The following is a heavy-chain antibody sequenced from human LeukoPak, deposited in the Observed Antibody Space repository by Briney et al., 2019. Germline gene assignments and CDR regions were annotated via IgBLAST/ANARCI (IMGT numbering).Heavy chain of an antibody. Sequence: SETRSLTSAASGVSRNNYYWRWIRQPPGKLLEWVGNIHYTGITYYNPSLKSRVTISADTSKNQFSLTLSYVTAADTAIYYCAAKSWRGQWLDWGQGALVTVAS. CDR1: GVSRNNYY. V-gene: IGHV4-59*13. CDR2: IHYTGIT. D-gene: IGHD6-19*01. J-gene: IGHJ4*02. CDR3: AAKSWRGQWLD.